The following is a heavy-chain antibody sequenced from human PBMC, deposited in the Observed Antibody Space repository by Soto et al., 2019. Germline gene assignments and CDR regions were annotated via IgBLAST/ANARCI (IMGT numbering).Heavy chain of an antibody. D-gene: IGHD1-20*01. CDR2: IKSDGSGT. V-gene: IGHV3-74*01. CDR1: GFTFSSYW. Sequence: EVQLVESGGGLVQPGGSLRLSCAASGFTFSSYWMHWVRQAPGKGLVWVSRIKSDGSGTTYADSVKGRFTISRDNAKNTLYLQMNTLRAEDTAVYYCARWGLTGTTSFAYWGQGTLLTVAS. CDR3: ARWGLTGTTSFAY. J-gene: IGHJ4*02.